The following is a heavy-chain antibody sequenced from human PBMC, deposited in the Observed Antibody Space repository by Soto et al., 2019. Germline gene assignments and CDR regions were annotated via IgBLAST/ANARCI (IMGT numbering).Heavy chain of an antibody. V-gene: IGHV1-46*02. Sequence: ASVKVSCKASGYTVNSHYMHWVRQAPGQGLEWMGIINPSGGSTTYAQKLQGRVAMTRDTSTSTVYMELSSLKSEDTAVYYCAFGHYHSSGKLGFDYWG. CDR2: INPSGGST. CDR1: GYTVNSHY. J-gene: IGHJ4*01. D-gene: IGHD3-22*01. CDR3: AFGHYHSSGKLGFDY.